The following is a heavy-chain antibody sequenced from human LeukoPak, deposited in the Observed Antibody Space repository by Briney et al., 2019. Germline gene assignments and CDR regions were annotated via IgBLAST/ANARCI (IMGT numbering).Heavy chain of an antibody. CDR3: ARAGDYYDSSGTALDDAFDI. J-gene: IGHJ3*02. D-gene: IGHD3-22*01. V-gene: IGHV3-21*01. Sequence: GGSLRLSCAASGFTFSSYSMNWVLQAPGKGLEWVSSISSSSSYIYYADSVKGRFTISRDNAKNSLYLQMNSLRAEDTAVYYCARAGDYYDSSGTALDDAFDIWGQGTMVTVSS. CDR2: ISSSSSYI. CDR1: GFTFSSYS.